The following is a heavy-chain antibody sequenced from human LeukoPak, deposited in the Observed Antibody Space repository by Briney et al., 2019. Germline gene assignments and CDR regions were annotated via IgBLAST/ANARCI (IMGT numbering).Heavy chain of an antibody. Sequence: GGSLRLSCAASGFTLRSYVMHWVRQAPDKGLEWVAVILYDGGNTDYADSVKGRFTISRDDSRNTLYLEMNSLRAEDTAVYYCARDLAYGGKVGVFDYRGQGTLVTVSS. D-gene: IGHD4-23*01. CDR1: GFTLRSYV. J-gene: IGHJ4*02. V-gene: IGHV3-30*03. CDR2: ILYDGGNT. CDR3: ARDLAYGGKVGVFDY.